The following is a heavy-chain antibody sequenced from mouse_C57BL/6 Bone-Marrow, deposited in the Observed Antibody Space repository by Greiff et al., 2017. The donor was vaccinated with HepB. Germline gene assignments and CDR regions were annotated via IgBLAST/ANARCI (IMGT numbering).Heavy chain of an antibody. J-gene: IGHJ3*01. D-gene: IGHD2-4*01. Sequence: QVQLQQSGPELVKPGASVKISCKASGYAFSSSWMNWVKQRPGKGLEWIGRIYPGDGDTNYNGKFKGKATLTADKSSSTAYMQLSSLTSEDSAVYFCARVYDYDWFAYWGQGTLVTVSA. V-gene: IGHV1-82*01. CDR1: GYAFSSSW. CDR3: ARVYDYDWFAY. CDR2: IYPGDGDT.